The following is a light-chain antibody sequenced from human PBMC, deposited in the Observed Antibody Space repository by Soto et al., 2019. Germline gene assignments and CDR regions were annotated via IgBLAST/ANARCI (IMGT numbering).Light chain of an antibody. Sequence: DIVLTQSPGNLPLSPGDRATLSCRASQSVSTSYLAWYQQKPGQAPRLLIYGASSRATGIPDRFSGSGSGTDFTLTIIRREPEDFVAYYCQQHGSSSWTFGQGTKVDI. J-gene: IGKJ1*01. CDR2: GAS. CDR1: QSVSTSY. CDR3: QQHGSSSWT. V-gene: IGKV3-20*01.